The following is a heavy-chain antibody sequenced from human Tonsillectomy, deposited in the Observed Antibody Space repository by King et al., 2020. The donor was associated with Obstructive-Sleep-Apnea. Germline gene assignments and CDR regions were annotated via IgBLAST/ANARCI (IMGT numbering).Heavy chain of an antibody. CDR2: IYWDDDK. Sequence: TLKESGPTLVKPTQTLTLTCTFSGISLSTSGVGVGWIRQPPGKALEWLALIYWDDDKRYSPSLKSRLTITKDTSKNQVVLTMANMDPVDTATYYCAHRRSRTYYFDYWGQGTLVTVSS. V-gene: IGHV2-5*02. CDR3: AHRRSRTYYFDY. J-gene: IGHJ4*02. D-gene: IGHD1-1*01. CDR1: GISLSTSGVG.